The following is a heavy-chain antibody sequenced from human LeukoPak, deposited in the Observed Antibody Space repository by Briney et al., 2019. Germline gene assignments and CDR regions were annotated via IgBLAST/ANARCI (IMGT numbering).Heavy chain of an antibody. J-gene: IGHJ3*02. V-gene: IGHV3-23*01. CDR1: GFTFSSYA. D-gene: IGHD6-13*01. CDR2: ISGSGGST. CDR3: AKVGSSWYSAFDI. Sequence: GGSLRLSCAASGFTFSSYAMSWVRQAPGKGLEWVSAISGSGGSTYYADSVKGRFTISRDNSKNTLYLQKNSLRAEDTAVYYCAKVGSSWYSAFDIWGQGTMVTVSS.